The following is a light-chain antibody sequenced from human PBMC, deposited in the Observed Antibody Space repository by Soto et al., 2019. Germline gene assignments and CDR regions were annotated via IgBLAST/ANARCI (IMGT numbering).Light chain of an antibody. CDR1: SSDVGGYKF. CDR3: CSYTSSSTYV. J-gene: IGLJ1*01. Sequence: QSVLTQPASVSGSPGQSITISCTGTSSDVGGYKFVSWYQEHPGKAPKLMIYEVSNRPSGVSNRFSGSKSGNTASLTISGLQAEDEADYYCCSYTSSSTYVFGTGTRSPP. V-gene: IGLV2-14*01. CDR2: EVS.